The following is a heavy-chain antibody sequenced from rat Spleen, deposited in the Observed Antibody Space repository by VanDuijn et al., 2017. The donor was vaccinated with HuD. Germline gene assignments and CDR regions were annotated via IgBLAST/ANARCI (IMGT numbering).Heavy chain of an antibody. V-gene: IGHV2-13*01. J-gene: IGHJ2*01. CDR1: GFSLTSNS. Sequence: QVQLKESGPGLVQPSQTLSLTCTVSGFSLTSNSVSWVRQPPGKGLEWMGVIWGNGNANYNSALKSRLSISRDTSKSQVFLKMNSLQTDDTGTYYCTIHPRYWGQGVMVTVSS. CDR2: IWGNGNA. CDR3: TIHPRY. D-gene: IGHD3-1*01.